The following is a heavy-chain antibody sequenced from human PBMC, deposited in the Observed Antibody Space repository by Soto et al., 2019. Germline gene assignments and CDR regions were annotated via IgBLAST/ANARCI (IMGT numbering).Heavy chain of an antibody. D-gene: IGHD1-26*01. CDR2: INPNSGDT. CDR1: GYTFTGYY. CDR3: AKGGTIVAAGTRVYLYNAMDV. J-gene: IGHJ6*02. Sequence: ASVKVSCKASGYTFTGYYVHWVRQAPGQGLEWMGWINPNSGDTYLAQRFQGRVTMNRDTSIGTAYMELRGLTSDDTAEYYCAKGGTIVAAGTRVYLYNAMDVWGQGTTVTVSS. V-gene: IGHV1-2*02.